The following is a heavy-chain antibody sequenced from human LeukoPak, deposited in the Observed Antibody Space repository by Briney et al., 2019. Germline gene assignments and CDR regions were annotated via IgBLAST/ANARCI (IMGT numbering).Heavy chain of an antibody. CDR1: GFTVSSNE. D-gene: IGHD6-13*01. CDR2: ISGGST. J-gene: IGHJ3*02. Sequence: GGSLRLSCAASGFTVSSNEMSWVRQAPGKGLEWVSSISGGSTYYADSRKGRFTISRDNSKNTLYLQMNSLRAEDTAVYYCAKDSGAASSSNDAFDIWGQGTMVTVSS. CDR3: AKDSGAASSSNDAFDI. V-gene: IGHV3-38-3*01.